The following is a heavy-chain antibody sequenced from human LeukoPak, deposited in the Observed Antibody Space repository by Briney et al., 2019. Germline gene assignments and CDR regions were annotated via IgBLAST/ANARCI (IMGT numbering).Heavy chain of an antibody. V-gene: IGHV3-23*01. CDR3: AKGSGLYYYGSGSYYYFDY. D-gene: IGHD3-10*01. Sequence: PGGSLRLSCAASGFTFSSYAMTWVRQAPEKGLEWVSSISDSGGSTYYADSVKGRFTISRDNSKNTLYLQMNSLRAEDTAVYYCAKGSGLYYYGSGSYYYFDYWGQGTLVTVSS. CDR2: ISDSGGST. J-gene: IGHJ4*02. CDR1: GFTFSSYA.